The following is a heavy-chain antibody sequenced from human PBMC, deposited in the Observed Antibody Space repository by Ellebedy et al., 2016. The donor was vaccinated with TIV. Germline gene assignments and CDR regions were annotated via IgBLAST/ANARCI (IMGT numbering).Heavy chain of an antibody. CDR3: SRDPALPRGRIDT. J-gene: IGHJ5*02. CDR1: GGSISNSADY. Sequence: MPSETLSLTCTVSGGSISNSADYWNWIRQPPGKGLEWIGSIYYSGSAYCNPSVKSRVTVSVDTSKNPFSLNLSSVTAADTAVYYWSRDPALPRGRIDTWGQGTLVTVSS. CDR2: IYYSGSA. V-gene: IGHV4-39*07.